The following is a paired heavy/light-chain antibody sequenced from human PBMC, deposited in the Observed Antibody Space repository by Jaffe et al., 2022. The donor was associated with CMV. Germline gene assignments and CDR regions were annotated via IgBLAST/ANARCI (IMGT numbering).Light chain of an antibody. J-gene: IGLJ1*01. V-gene: IGLV2-14*03. CDR1: RSDIGGYDY. CDR3: SSYSSTSTLV. CDR2: DLI. Sequence: QSALTQPASVSGSPGQSITISCTGTRSDIGGYDYVSWYQQHPGKAPKLMIYDLINRPSGVSNRFSGSKSGNTASLTISGLQAEDEADYYCSSYSSTSTLVFGTGTKVTVL.
Heavy chain of an antibody. Sequence: QVQLQESGPGLVKPSETLSLTCTVSGASVSSTDYYWSWIRQTPGKGLEWIGYIYYSGSTNYNPSLKSRVTMLLDTSKRQFSLNLSSVTAADTAVYYCARLPAYSSAWGAYWYFDPWGRGTLVTVSS. J-gene: IGHJ2*01. CDR2: IYYSGST. V-gene: IGHV4-61*08. CDR1: GASVSSTDYY. D-gene: IGHD6-19*01. CDR3: ARLPAYSSAWGAYWYFDP.